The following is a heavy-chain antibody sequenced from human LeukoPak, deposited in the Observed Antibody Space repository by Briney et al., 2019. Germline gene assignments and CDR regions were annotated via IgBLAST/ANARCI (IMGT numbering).Heavy chain of an antibody. CDR3: AKTSLSDPSGHYYYMDV. CDR1: GFTFSSYA. Sequence: GGSLRLSCAASGFTFSSYAMHWVRQAPGKGLEWVAFIRFDGTSEFYADSAKARFTISRDNSQNTVSLQLNNLRIEDTALYYCAKTSLSDPSGHYYYMDVWGKGTTVTVSS. D-gene: IGHD3-3*01. V-gene: IGHV3-30*02. J-gene: IGHJ6*03. CDR2: IRFDGTSE.